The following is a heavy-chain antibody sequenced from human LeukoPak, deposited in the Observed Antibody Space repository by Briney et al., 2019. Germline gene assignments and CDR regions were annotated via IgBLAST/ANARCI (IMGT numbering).Heavy chain of an antibody. V-gene: IGHV4-61*02. CDR2: FYNSGRT. CDR1: GGSISSDLYY. CDR3: ARGDLKSDWFDP. J-gene: IGHJ5*02. D-gene: IGHD3-3*01. Sequence: SQTLSLTCTVSGGSISSDLYYWNWIRQPAGKGLEWIGRFYNSGRTNFNPSLKSRVTISADTSKNQCSLELRSVTAADTAVYYCARGDLKSDWFDPWGQGTLVIVST.